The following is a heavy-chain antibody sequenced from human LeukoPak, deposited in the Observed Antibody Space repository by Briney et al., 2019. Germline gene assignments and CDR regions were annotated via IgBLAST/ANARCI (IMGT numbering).Heavy chain of an antibody. Sequence: PGGSLRLSCAASGFTFDDYAMHWVRQAPGKGLEWVSGISWNSGSIGYADSVKGRFTISRDNAKNSLYLQMNSLRAEDTALYYCAKDTGCSGGSCFYYYYGMDVWGQGTTVTVSS. J-gene: IGHJ6*02. CDR1: GFTFDDYA. D-gene: IGHD2-15*01. CDR3: AKDTGCSGGSCFYYYYGMDV. V-gene: IGHV3-9*01. CDR2: ISWNSGSI.